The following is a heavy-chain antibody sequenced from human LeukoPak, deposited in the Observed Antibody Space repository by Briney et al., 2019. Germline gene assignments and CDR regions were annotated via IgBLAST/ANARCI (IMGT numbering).Heavy chain of an antibody. CDR1: GFTVGNNY. J-gene: IGHJ4*02. Sequence: GGSLRFSSAASGFTVGNNYMSWVRQAPGKGLEWVSLIYSGGATFYADSVKDRFAISRDNSKNTLYLQMNSLRADDSAVYYCATRNYWGQGTLVTVSS. CDR2: IYSGGAT. V-gene: IGHV3-53*01. CDR3: ATRNY.